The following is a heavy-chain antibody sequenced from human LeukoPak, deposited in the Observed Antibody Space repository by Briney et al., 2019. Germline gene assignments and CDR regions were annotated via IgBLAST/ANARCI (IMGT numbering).Heavy chain of an antibody. Sequence: RFTISRDNAKNSLYLQMNSLRVEDTAVYYCAALRGLLRLFDYWGQGTLVTVSS. J-gene: IGHJ4*02. V-gene: IGHV3-11*06. CDR3: AALRGLLRLFDY. D-gene: IGHD1-26*01.